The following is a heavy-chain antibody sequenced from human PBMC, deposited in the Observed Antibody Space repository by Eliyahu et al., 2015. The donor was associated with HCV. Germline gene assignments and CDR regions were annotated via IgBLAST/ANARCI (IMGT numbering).Heavy chain of an antibody. CDR3: AKAVSSYESSKPNWFDP. D-gene: IGHD3-3*01. CDR2: ISGSGGST. CDR1: GLXFSSYA. Sequence: EVQLLESGGGLVQPGGSLRLSCXASGLXFSSYAMSWVRQTPGKGXEWVSVISGSGGSTYYADSVKGRFTISRDNSKNTLYLQVDSLRVEDTAVYYCAKAVSSYESSKPNWFDPWGQGTLVTVSP. V-gene: IGHV3-23*01. J-gene: IGHJ5*02.